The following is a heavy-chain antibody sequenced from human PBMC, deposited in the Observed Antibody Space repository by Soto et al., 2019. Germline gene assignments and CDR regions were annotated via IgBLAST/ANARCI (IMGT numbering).Heavy chain of an antibody. CDR2: INPNGGST. V-gene: IGHV1-46*01. J-gene: IGHJ6*02. CDR1: GYTFTSYY. D-gene: IGHD3-10*01. Sequence: ASVKVSCKASGYTFTSYYMHWVRQAPGQGLEWMGRINPNGGSTSYAQKFQGRVTMTRNTSISTAYMELSSLRSEDTAVYYCAREYYYGSGRPTPGGMDVWGQGTTVTVSS. CDR3: AREYYYGSGRPTPGGMDV.